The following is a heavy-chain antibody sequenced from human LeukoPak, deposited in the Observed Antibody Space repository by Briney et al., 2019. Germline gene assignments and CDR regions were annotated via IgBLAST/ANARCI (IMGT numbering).Heavy chain of an antibody. D-gene: IGHD6-6*01. J-gene: IGHJ4*02. CDR2: MSTSSNDI. CDR1: GFTVSSYS. V-gene: IGHV3-21*01. CDR3: ARYSSSDY. Sequence: GGSLRLSCAASGFTVSSYSMNWVRQTPGKGLEWVSSMSTSSNDIYYADSVKGRFTISRNNAKNSLYLQMNSLRAEDTAVYYCARYSSSDYWGQGTLVTVSS.